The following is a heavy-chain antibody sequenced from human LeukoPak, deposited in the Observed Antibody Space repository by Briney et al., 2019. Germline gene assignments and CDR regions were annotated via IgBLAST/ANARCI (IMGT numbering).Heavy chain of an antibody. CDR2: IDYGGST. CDR1: GYFISNSNW. J-gene: IGHJ5*02. D-gene: IGHD3-22*01. V-gene: IGHV4-28*03. Sequence: SETLSLTCAVSGYFISNSNWRGWIRQPPGKGLEWIGYIDYGGSTNYNPSLKSRVTMSVDTSKNQFSLKLSSVTAADTAVYYCARVGYDSSGYYLWWFDPWGQGTLVTVSS. CDR3: ARVGYDSSGYYLWWFDP.